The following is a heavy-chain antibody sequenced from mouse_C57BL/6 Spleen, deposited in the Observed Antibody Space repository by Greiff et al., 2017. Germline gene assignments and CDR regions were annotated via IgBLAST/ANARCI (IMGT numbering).Heavy chain of an antibody. D-gene: IGHD3-3*01. CDR1: GYTFTDYE. CDR2: IDPETGGT. CDR3: TRGGTYWYFDV. J-gene: IGHJ1*03. Sequence: VQLQQSGAELVRPGASVTLSCKASGYTFTDYEMHWVKQTPVHGLAWIGAIDPETGGTAYNQKFKGKAILTADKSSSTAYMELRSLTSEDSAVFYCTRGGTYWYFDVWGTGTTVTVSS. V-gene: IGHV1-15*01.